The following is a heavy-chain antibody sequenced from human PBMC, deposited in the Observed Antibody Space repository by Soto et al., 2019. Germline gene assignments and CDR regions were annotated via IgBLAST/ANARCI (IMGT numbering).Heavy chain of an antibody. CDR2: IYYSGST. CDR3: ARLGGYYQSLDS. V-gene: IGHV4-59*08. J-gene: IGHJ5*01. CDR1: GGSLTSYY. D-gene: IGHD3-22*01. Sequence: QVQLQESGPGLVKPSETLSLTCTVSGGSLTSYYWAWIRQPPGKGLEWIGYIYYSGSTSYNPSINSRVTISVASSNNQFSLNLSSVSAADTAVYYCARLGGYYQSLDSWGQGTLVTVSS.